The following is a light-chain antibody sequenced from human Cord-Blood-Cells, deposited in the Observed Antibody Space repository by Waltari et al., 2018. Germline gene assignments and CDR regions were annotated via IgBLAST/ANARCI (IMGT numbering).Light chain of an antibody. Sequence: QSALTQPASVSGSPGQSITISCTGTSSDVGSYNLVSWYQQHPGKAPKLMIYEGSKRRSGVSNRFYGSKSGNTASLTISGLQAEDEADYYCCSYAGSSTVVFGGGTKLTVL. V-gene: IGLV2-23*01. CDR3: CSYAGSSTVV. CDR2: EGS. CDR1: SSDVGSYNL. J-gene: IGLJ2*01.